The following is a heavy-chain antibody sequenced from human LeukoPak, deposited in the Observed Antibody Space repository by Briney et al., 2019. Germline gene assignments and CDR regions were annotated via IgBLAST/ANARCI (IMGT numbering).Heavy chain of an antibody. J-gene: IGHJ5*02. CDR1: GYSISSGYY. CDR2: IYHSGST. Sequence: SETLSLTCTVSGYSISSGYYWGWIRQPPGKGLEWIGSIYHSGSTYYNPSLKSRVTISVDTSKNQFSLKLSSVTAADTAVYYCAREEYSSGGNWFDPWGQGTLVTVSS. CDR3: AREEYSSGGNWFDP. D-gene: IGHD6-19*01. V-gene: IGHV4-38-2*02.